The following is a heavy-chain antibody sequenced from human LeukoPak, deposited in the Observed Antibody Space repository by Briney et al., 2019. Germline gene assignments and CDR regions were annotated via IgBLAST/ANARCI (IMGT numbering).Heavy chain of an antibody. D-gene: IGHD2-8*02. J-gene: IGHJ4*02. CDR2: IGYTGTNT. Sequence: GGSLRLSCAASGFNFSSFGMHWVRQAPGEGLEWVAYIGYTGTNTYYADSVKGRFTISRDNSKNTVRLQMNSLRAADTAPYSCARDLTGKYYIAYWGQGTLVTVSS. CDR1: GFNFSSFG. V-gene: IGHV3-30*02. CDR3: ARDLTGKYYIAY.